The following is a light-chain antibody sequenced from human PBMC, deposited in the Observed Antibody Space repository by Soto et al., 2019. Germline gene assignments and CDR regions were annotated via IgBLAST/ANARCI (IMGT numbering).Light chain of an antibody. CDR3: QQDGCSWT. J-gene: IGKJ1*01. V-gene: IGKV3-20*01. CDR2: GAS. CDR1: QSVSSSY. Sequence: EIVLTQSPGTLSLSPGERATLSCRASQSVSSSYLVWYQQKPGQAPRLLIYGASNRATGIPDRFSGSGSGKDFMLTISRLEAEDFEVYYCQQDGCSWTFGQGTKVEIK.